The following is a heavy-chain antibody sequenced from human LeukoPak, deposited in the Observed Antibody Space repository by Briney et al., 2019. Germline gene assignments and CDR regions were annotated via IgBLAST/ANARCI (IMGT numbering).Heavy chain of an antibody. CDR2: ISSNGGST. CDR1: GFTFSNYT. Sequence: GGSLRLSCSASGFTFSNYTMHWVRQAPGKGLEYVSVISSNGGSTYYADSVKGRFTISRDNSKNTLYLQMNSLRAEDTAVYFCAKDSRVSGSFSGFDFWGQGTLVTVSS. J-gene: IGHJ4*02. V-gene: IGHV3-64*04. D-gene: IGHD1-26*01. CDR3: AKDSRVSGSFSGFDF.